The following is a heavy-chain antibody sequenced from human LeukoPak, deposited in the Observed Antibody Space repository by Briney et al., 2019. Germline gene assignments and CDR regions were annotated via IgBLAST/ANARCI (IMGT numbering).Heavy chain of an antibody. CDR1: GFPFDDYG. D-gene: IGHD2-2*01. J-gene: IGHJ4*02. V-gene: IGHV3-20*04. CDR3: ARDTGYCSSTSCSGAFDY. Sequence: PGGSLRLXCAASGFPFDDYGMSWVRQAPGKGLEWVSGIHWNGGSTGYADALKGRFTSCRDNAKNYLYLQMNSLKAEDTALYYCARDTGYCSSTSCSGAFDYGGQGTLVAVSS. CDR2: IHWNGGST.